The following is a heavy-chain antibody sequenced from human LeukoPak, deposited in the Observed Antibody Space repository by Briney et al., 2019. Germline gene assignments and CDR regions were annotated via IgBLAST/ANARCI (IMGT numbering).Heavy chain of an antibody. Sequence: GGSLRLSCAASGFTFSSYAMHWVRQAPGKGLEWVAVISYDGSNKYYADSVKGRFTISRDNSKNTLYLQMNSLRAEDTAVYYCAKALGAAAGTNYYYMDVWGKGTTVTVSS. CDR1: GFTFSSYA. CDR3: AKALGAAAGTNYYYMDV. D-gene: IGHD6-13*01. V-gene: IGHV3-30-3*01. J-gene: IGHJ6*03. CDR2: ISYDGSNK.